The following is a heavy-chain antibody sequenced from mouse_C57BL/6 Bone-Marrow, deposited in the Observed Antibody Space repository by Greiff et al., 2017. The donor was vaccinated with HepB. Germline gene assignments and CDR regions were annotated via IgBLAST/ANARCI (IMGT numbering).Heavy chain of an antibody. CDR1: GYTFTSYT. D-gene: IGHD1-1*01. V-gene: IGHV1-4*01. J-gene: IGHJ4*01. CDR2: INPSSGYT. Sequence: VQLQQSGAELARPGASVKMSCKASGYTFTSYTMHWVKQRPGQGLEWIGYINPSSGYTKYNQKFKDKATLTADKSSSTAYMQLSSLTSEDSAVYYCARTYYYGSRYYYAMDYWGQGTSVTVSS. CDR3: ARTYYYGSRYYYAMDY.